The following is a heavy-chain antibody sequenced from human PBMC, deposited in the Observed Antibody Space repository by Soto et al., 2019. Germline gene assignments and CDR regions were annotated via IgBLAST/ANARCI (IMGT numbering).Heavy chain of an antibody. Sequence: SETLSLTCTVSVGSIGSGDYYWGGIRQHPGKGLEWIGYIYHSGSTHYNPSLKSRVTISVDTSKNQFSLKLSSVTAADTAVYYCAREGPYYYGCGCYDYCGFVHWGPGRMFSVSS. CDR2: IYHSGST. CDR1: VGSIGSGDYY. D-gene: IGHD3-10*01. V-gene: IGHV4-30-4*01. J-gene: IGHJ3*01. CDR3: AREGPYYYGCGCYDYCGFVH.